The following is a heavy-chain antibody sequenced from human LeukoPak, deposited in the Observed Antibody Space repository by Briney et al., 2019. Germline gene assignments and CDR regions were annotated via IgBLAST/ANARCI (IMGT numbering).Heavy chain of an antibody. D-gene: IGHD5-18*01. J-gene: IGHJ4*02. CDR1: GYTFTGYY. CDR3: ARDPYSYGYGDLDY. CDR2: INPNSGGT. Sequence: ASVKVSCKASGYTFTGYYMHWVRQAPGQGLEWMGWINPNSGGTNYAQKFQGRVTMTRDTSISTAYMELSRLRSDDTAVCYCARDPYSYGYGDLDYWGQGTLVTVSS. V-gene: IGHV1-2*02.